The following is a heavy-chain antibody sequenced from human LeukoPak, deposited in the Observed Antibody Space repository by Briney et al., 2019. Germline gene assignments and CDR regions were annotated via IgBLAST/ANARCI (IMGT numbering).Heavy chain of an antibody. D-gene: IGHD4-17*01. CDR3: ARGGYWGDYVFDF. J-gene: IGHJ4*02. V-gene: IGHV3-30*03. CDR2: ISYDGSNK. Sequence: GGSLRLSCAASGFTFSRNGMHWVRQAPGKGLEWVAAISYDGSNKWHADSVKGRFTISRDNSKHTLYLQMNSLRTEDTAVYYCARGGYWGDYVFDFWGPGTLVTVSS. CDR1: GFTFSRNG.